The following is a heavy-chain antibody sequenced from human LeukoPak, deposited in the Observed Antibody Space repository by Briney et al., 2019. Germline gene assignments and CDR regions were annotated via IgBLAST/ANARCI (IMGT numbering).Heavy chain of an antibody. CDR1: GFTFSSYG. Sequence: GGSLRLSCAASGFTFSSYGMHWVRQAPGKGLEWISYISSSSSTIYYTDSVEGRFTISRDNTENSLYLQMNSLRAEDTAVYYCARGQRYSSGWYGDAFDIWGQGTMVTVSS. J-gene: IGHJ3*02. CDR3: ARGQRYSSGWYGDAFDI. V-gene: IGHV3-48*04. CDR2: ISSSSSTI. D-gene: IGHD6-19*01.